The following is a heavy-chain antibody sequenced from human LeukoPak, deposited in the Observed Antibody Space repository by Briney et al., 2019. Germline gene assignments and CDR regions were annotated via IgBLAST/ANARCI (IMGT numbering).Heavy chain of an antibody. CDR2: ISSSGDSI. CDR1: GFTFSKYA. J-gene: IGHJ4*02. Sequence: TGGSLRLSCAASGFTFSKYAMTWVRQAPGKGLEWVSYISSSGDSIYYADSVKGRFTVSRDNAKKSLYLHMNSLRDDDTAVYYCARGTGLDYWGQGTLVTVSS. CDR3: ARGTGLDY. V-gene: IGHV3-48*03. D-gene: IGHD1-14*01.